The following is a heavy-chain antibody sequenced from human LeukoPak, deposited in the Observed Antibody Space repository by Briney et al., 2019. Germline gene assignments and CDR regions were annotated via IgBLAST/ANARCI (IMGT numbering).Heavy chain of an antibody. V-gene: IGHV3-53*01. CDR2: IYTSGNS. CDR3: ARTFRSGEGYKVGYFDY. CDR1: GFTFSYHY. Sequence: PGGSLRPSFAASGFTFSYHYMSLVRQAPGKGLEWVSLIYTSGNSYYADSVKGRFTISRDNSKNTLFLQMNSLRAEDTAVYYCARTFRSGEGYKVGYFDYWGQGTLVTVSS. J-gene: IGHJ4*02. D-gene: IGHD5-24*01.